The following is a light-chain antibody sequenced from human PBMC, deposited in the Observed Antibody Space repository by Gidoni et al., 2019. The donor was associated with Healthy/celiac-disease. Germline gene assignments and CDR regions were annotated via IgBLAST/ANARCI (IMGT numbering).Light chain of an antibody. CDR2: AAS. Sequence: IQMTQSPSSLSASVGDRVTSTCRASQSISSYLNWYQQKQGNAPKLLIYAASSLQSAVPSMFSGSGSGTDFTLTISSLHPEDFATYYCQQSYSTLTFGPGTKVDIK. CDR3: QQSYSTLT. V-gene: IGKV1-39*01. CDR1: QSISSY. J-gene: IGKJ3*01.